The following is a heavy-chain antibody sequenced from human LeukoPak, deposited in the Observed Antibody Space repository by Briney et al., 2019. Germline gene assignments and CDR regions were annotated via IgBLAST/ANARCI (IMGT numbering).Heavy chain of an antibody. Sequence: GGSLRLSCAASGFTFSSYSMNWVRQAPGKGLEWVSSISGSSGYIYYADSVKGRFTISRDNAKNSLYLQMNSLRAEDTAAYYCTRSSLREYYDSSGYFGQAGYFDYWGQGTLVTVSS. J-gene: IGHJ4*02. CDR2: ISGSSGYI. CDR3: TRSSLREYYDSSGYFGQAGYFDY. V-gene: IGHV3-21*03. CDR1: GFTFSSYS. D-gene: IGHD3-22*01.